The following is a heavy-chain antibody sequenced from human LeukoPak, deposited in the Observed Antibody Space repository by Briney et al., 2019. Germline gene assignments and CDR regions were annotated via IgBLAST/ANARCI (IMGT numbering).Heavy chain of an antibody. CDR3: ARLLLWFGESYDY. Sequence: PGRSLRLSCAASGFTFSSYGMHWVRQAPGKGLEWVAVISYDGSNKYYADSVKGRFTISRHNAKNSLYLHMNSLRAEDTAVYYCARLLLWFGESYDYWGQGTLVTVSS. V-gene: IGHV3-30*03. CDR1: GFTFSSYG. D-gene: IGHD3-10*01. CDR2: ISYDGSNK. J-gene: IGHJ4*02.